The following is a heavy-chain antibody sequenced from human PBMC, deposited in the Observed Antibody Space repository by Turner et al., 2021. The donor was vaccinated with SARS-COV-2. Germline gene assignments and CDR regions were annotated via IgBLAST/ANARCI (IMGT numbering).Heavy chain of an antibody. CDR1: GGSISSSSYY. CDR3: ARYKGDYDSSELLG. V-gene: IGHV4-39*01. J-gene: IGHJ4*02. CDR2: SYYSGST. Sequence: QLQLQESGPGLVKPSETLSLTCTVSGGSISSSSYYWGWIRQPPGKGLEWIGSSYYSGSTYYNPSLKSRGTISVDTSKNQFSLKLSSVTAADTAVYYCARYKGDYDSSELLGWGQGTLVTVSS. D-gene: IGHD3-22*01.